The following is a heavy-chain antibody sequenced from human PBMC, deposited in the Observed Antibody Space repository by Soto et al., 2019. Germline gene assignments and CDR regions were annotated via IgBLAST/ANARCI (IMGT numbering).Heavy chain of an antibody. CDR1: GYTFTSFY. CDR3: ARDGGLQDYYYYGMDV. V-gene: IGHV1-46*01. Sequence: ASVQVSCKASGYTFTSFYMHWVRQAPGQRLEWMGIINPSGGSTRYAQKFQGRVTVTRDTSTSTVYMDLSSLRSEDTAVYYCARDGGLQDYYYYGMDVWGQGTTVTVSS. J-gene: IGHJ6*02. D-gene: IGHD3-3*01. CDR2: INPSGGST.